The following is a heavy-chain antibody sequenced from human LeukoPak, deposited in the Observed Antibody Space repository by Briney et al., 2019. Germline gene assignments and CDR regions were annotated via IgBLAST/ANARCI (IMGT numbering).Heavy chain of an antibody. CDR2: IWYDGSNK. Sequence: GRSLRLSCAASGFTFSSYGMHWVRQAPGKGLKWVAVIWYDGSNKYYADSVKGRFTISRDNSKNTLYLQMNSLRAEDTAVYYCARDRNPGYYYDSSGYYLVDPWGQGTLVTVSS. V-gene: IGHV3-33*01. D-gene: IGHD3-22*01. CDR3: ARDRNPGYYYDSSGYYLVDP. CDR1: GFTFSSYG. J-gene: IGHJ5*02.